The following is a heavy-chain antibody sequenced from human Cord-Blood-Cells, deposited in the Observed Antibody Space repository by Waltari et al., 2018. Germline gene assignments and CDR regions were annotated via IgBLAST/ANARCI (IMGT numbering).Heavy chain of an antibody. D-gene: IGHD6-25*01. CDR2: IIRIFGTA. V-gene: IGHV1-69*01. J-gene: IGHJ6*03. CDR1: GGTFSSYA. Sequence: QVQLVQSGAEVKKPGSSVKVSCKASGGTFSSYAISWVRQAPVQGLEWMGGIIRIFGTANSAQKFQGRVTITADESTSTAYMELSSLRSEDTAVYYCARGRVGDSSAPYYYYYYMDVWGKGTTVTVSS. CDR3: ARGRVGDSSAPYYYYYYMDV.